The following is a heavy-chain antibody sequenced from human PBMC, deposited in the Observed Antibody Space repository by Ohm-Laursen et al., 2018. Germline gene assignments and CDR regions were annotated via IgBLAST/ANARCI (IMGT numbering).Heavy chain of an antibody. CDR1: GGSFSGYY. V-gene: IGHV4-34*01. J-gene: IGHJ3*02. CDR3: ARVKQWLIYAFDI. Sequence: SQTLSLTCAVYGGSFSGYYWGWIRQPPGKGLEWIGEINHSGSTNYNPSLKSRVTISVDTSKNQFSLKLSSVTAADTAVYYCARVKQWLIYAFDIWGQGTMVTVSS. CDR2: INHSGST. D-gene: IGHD6-19*01.